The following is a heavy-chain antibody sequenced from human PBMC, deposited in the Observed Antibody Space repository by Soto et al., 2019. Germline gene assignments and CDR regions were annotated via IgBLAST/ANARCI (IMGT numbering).Heavy chain of an antibody. V-gene: IGHV4-4*07. CDR2: ITVNGIT. D-gene: IGHD1-7*01. J-gene: IGHJ1*01. Sequence: QVQQLESGPGLVKPWDTLSLTCTVSGAYVSDFSWSWIRQPAGKGLEWIGRITVNGITQYTPSFRSRVTMSMDTSRNQSSLHLPSATAADTALYCGARQRGENWTYEGHWGQGTLVTVSS. CDR1: GAYVSDFS. CDR3: ARQRGENWTYEGH.